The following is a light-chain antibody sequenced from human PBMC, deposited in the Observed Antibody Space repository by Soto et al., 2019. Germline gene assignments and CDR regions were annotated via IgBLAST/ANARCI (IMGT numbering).Light chain of an antibody. CDR2: AAS. J-gene: IGKJ4*01. V-gene: IGKV1-9*01. CDR3: QQVNSYPLT. CDR1: QGISSY. Sequence: DIQLTQSPSFLSASVGDRVTITCRASQGISSYLAWYQQKPGKAPKLLIYAASILQSGVPSRFSGSRSGTEFTLTISSLQPEDFATYYCQQVNSYPLTFGGGTKVDIK.